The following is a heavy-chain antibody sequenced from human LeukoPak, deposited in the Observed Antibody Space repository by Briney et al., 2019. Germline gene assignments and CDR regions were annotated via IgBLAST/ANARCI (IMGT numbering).Heavy chain of an antibody. J-gene: IGHJ6*03. CDR1: GYTFTGYY. D-gene: IGHD3-3*01. CDR3: ARVWEGYDFWSGYYYYYYMDV. CDR2: ISAYNGNT. V-gene: IGHV1-18*04. Sequence: ASVKVSCKASGYTFTGYYMHWVRQAPGQGLGWMGWISAYNGNTNYAQKLQGRVTMTTDTSTSTAYMELRSLRSDDTAVYYCARVWEGYDFWSGYYYYYYMDVWGKGTTVTVSS.